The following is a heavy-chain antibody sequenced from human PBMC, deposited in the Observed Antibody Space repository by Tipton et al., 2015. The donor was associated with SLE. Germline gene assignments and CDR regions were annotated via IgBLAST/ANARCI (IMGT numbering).Heavy chain of an antibody. J-gene: IGHJ4*02. V-gene: IGHV4-38-2*02. Sequence: TLSLTCTVSGYSISSGHYWGWIRQSPGKGLEWIGSISHSGNTYYNPSLQSRVSMSVDTSKNQVLGRLNFVTAADTAVYYCARHDYDDNGYYMHYFDYWGQGTLVTVSS. D-gene: IGHD3-22*01. CDR2: ISHSGNT. CDR1: GYSISSGHY. CDR3: ARHDYDDNGYYMHYFDY.